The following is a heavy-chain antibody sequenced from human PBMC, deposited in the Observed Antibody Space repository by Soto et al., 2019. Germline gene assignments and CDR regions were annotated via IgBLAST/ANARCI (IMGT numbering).Heavy chain of an antibody. CDR3: ARDPVGWDFFDY. Sequence: QVQLVQSGAEVKEPGASVKVSCKASEYTFTNYYIHWVRQAPGQGLEWMGIVTPSGGGTKYAQQFRGRVTMTTDTSTSTVFMALTSLRSDDTAVYYCARDPVGWDFFDYWGQGTLVAVSA. V-gene: IGHV1-46*03. D-gene: IGHD6-19*01. J-gene: IGHJ4*02. CDR2: VTPSGGGT. CDR1: EYTFTNYY.